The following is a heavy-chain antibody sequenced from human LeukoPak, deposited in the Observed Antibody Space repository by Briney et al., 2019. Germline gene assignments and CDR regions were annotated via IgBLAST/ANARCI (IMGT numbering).Heavy chain of an antibody. CDR2: IIPIFGTA. Sequence: GASVKVSCKASGGTFSSYAISWVRQAPGQGLEWMGGIIPIFGTANYAQKFQGRVTITADESTSTAYMELSSLRSEDTAVYYCARMTQVVVPAAMVYYYYGMDVXGXXTTVTVSS. J-gene: IGHJ6*02. V-gene: IGHV1-69*13. CDR1: GGTFSSYA. D-gene: IGHD2-2*01. CDR3: ARMTQVVVPAAMVYYYYGMDV.